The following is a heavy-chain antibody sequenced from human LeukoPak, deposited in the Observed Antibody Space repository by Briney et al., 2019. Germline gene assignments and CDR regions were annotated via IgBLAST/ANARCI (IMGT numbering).Heavy chain of an antibody. D-gene: IGHD5-12*01. J-gene: IGHJ4*02. V-gene: IGHV3-21*06. Sequence: GGSLRLSCAASGFTYSSYSMNWVRQAPGKGLEGVSSISSSSSYIYHADSVKGRFTISRDNAKNSLYLQMSGLIAEDTAVYYCARGRGDFDCWGQGTVVTVSS. CDR3: ARGRGDFDC. CDR2: ISSSSSYI. CDR1: GFTYSSYS.